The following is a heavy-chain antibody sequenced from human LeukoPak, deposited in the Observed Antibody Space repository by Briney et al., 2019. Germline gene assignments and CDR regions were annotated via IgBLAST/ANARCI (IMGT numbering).Heavy chain of an antibody. J-gene: IGHJ3*01. CDR3: ARGAFDV. CDR2: IDENGSSK. Sequence: GGSLRLSCAASGFTFDNYGMSWVRQATGKGLEWVSAIDENGSSKDYADSVKGRFTISRDNAKSSLVLQMNSLTAGDTALYYCARGAFDVWGQGTMVAVSS. CDR1: GFTFDNYG. V-gene: IGHV3-20*04.